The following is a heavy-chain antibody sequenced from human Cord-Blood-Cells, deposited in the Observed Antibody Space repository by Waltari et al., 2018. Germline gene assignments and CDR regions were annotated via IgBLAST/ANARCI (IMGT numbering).Heavy chain of an antibody. CDR1: GYTFTSYG. V-gene: IGHV1-18*01. CDR2: ISAYKGNT. Sequence: QVQLVQSGAEVKKPGASVKVSCKASGYTFTSYGISWVRQAPGQGLEWMGWISAYKGNTNYAQKLQGRVTMTTDTSTSTAYMELRSLRSDDTAVYYCARVGDLYSNSPNNWFDPWGQGTLVTVSS. CDR3: ARVGDLYSNSPNNWFDP. J-gene: IGHJ5*02. D-gene: IGHD6-6*01.